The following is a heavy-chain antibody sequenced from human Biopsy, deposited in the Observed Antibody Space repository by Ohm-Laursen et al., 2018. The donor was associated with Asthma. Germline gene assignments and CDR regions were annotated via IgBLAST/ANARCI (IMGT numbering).Heavy chain of an antibody. CDR1: GFTFDDYV. J-gene: IGHJ3*02. CDR2: ISWNSGSL. Sequence: SLRLSCSASGFTFDDYVMNWVRQAPGKGLEWVSGISWNSGSLEYADSVKGRFTVSRDNAKRTLYLQMNSLRAEDTGLYYCVRVWGGSAFDIWGQGTMVTVSS. V-gene: IGHV3-9*01. D-gene: IGHD3-16*01. CDR3: VRVWGGSAFDI.